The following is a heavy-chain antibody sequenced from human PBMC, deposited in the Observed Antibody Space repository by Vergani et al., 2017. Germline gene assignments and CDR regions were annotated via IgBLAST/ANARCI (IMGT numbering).Heavy chain of an antibody. D-gene: IGHD3-9*01. CDR3: ARIRYFDWLFPPHDAFDI. CDR2: IFSNDEK. CDR1: GFSLSNARMG. J-gene: IGHJ3*02. Sequence: QVTLQESGPVLVKPTETLTLTCTVSGFSLSNARMGVSWIRQPPGKALEWLAHIFSNDEKSYSTSLKSRLTISKDTSKSQVVLTMTNMDPVDTATYYCARIRYFDWLFPPHDAFDIWGQGTMVTVSS. V-gene: IGHV2-26*01.